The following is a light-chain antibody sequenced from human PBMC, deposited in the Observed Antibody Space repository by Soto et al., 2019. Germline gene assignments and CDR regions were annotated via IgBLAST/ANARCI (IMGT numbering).Light chain of an antibody. V-gene: IGLV2-11*01. CDR3: CSYGGSYTPYV. CDR1: SSDVGRYNY. J-gene: IGLJ1*01. Sequence: QSALTQPRSVSGSPGQSVTISCTGTSSDVGRYNYVSWYQQHPGKAPKLIIYDVSKRPSGVPDRFSGSKSGNTASLTISGLQAEDEGEYFCCSYGGSYTPYVFGTGTKVTVL. CDR2: DVS.